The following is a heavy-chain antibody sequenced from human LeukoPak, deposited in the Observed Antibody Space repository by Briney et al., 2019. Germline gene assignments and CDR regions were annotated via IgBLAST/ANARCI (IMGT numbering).Heavy chain of an antibody. CDR2: ISGSGGRT. CDR3: AKGGQEELPTYFDS. V-gene: IGHV3-23*01. J-gene: IGHJ4*02. D-gene: IGHD1-7*01. CDR1: GFTFSSCA. Sequence: GGSLRLFCAASGFTFSSCALSWVRQAPGKGLEWVSGISGSGGRTYNADSVKGRFTISRDNSKNTLYLQMNSLRAEDTAVYYCAKGGQEELPTYFDSWGQGTLVTVSS.